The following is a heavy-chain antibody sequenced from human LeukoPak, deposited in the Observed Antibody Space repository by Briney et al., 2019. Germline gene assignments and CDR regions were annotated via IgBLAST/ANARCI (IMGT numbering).Heavy chain of an antibody. D-gene: IGHD5-18*01. Sequence: PSETLSLTCTVSGGSISSGSYYWSWIRQPAGKGLEWIGRIYTSGSTNYNPSLKSRVTMSVDTSKNQFSLKLSSVTAADTAVYYCAREIRRDTAMVDWGQGTLVTVSS. V-gene: IGHV4-61*02. CDR2: IYTSGST. J-gene: IGHJ4*02. CDR3: AREIRRDTAMVD. CDR1: GGSISSGSYY.